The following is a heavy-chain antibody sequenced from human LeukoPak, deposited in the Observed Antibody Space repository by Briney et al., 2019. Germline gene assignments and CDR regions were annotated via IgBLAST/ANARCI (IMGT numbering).Heavy chain of an antibody. V-gene: IGHV2-26*01. CDR2: IFSNDEK. Sequence: SGPTLVKPAETLTQTCTVSGFSLSNPRMSVSWIRQPPGKALEWLAHIFSNDEKSYSTSLKSRLTISKDTSKRQVVLTMTNMNPVDTATYYCARSDYDTWSGSSYYFDYWGQGTLVTVSS. D-gene: IGHD3-3*01. CDR1: GFSLSNPRMS. CDR3: ARSDYDTWSGSSYYFDY. J-gene: IGHJ4*02.